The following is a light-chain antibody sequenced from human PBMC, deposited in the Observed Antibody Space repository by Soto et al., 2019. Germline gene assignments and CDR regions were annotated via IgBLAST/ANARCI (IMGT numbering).Light chain of an antibody. CDR2: DVN. Sequence: QSVLTQPASVSGSPGQSISISCTRTSSDVCAYNFVSWYQQHPDKAPKLVIFDVNNRPSGVSNRFSGSKSGNTASLTISGLRAEDEADYYCTSYTSISTYVFGTGTKVTVL. V-gene: IGLV2-14*01. J-gene: IGLJ1*01. CDR1: SSDVCAYNF. CDR3: TSYTSISTYV.